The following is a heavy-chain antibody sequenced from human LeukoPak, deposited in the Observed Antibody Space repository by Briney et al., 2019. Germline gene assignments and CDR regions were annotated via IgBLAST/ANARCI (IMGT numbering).Heavy chain of an antibody. D-gene: IGHD3-3*01. V-gene: IGHV3-33*01. CDR1: EFTFTTYG. Sequence: GGSLRLSCAASEFTFTTYGMHWVRQAPGKGLEWVAFIYYDGSNIYYADYVKGRFTISRDISKNTLYLQMDSLRAEDTAIYYCASGGDLLDYWGQGTLVTVSS. J-gene: IGHJ4*02. CDR3: ASGGDLLDY. CDR2: IYYDGSNI.